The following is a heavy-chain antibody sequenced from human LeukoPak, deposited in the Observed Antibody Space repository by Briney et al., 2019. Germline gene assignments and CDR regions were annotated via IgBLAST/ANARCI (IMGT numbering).Heavy chain of an antibody. CDR2: IHYSGST. V-gene: IGHV4-59*01. Sequence: SETLSLTRAVSGGSISTYYWSWIRQPPGKGLEWTGYIHYSGSTNYNPSLKSRVTILVDTSKNQFSLKLSSVTAADTAVYYCASLSIFGVVIPQGYWGQGTLVTVSS. CDR1: GGSISTYY. CDR3: ASLSIFGVVIPQGY. D-gene: IGHD3-3*01. J-gene: IGHJ4*02.